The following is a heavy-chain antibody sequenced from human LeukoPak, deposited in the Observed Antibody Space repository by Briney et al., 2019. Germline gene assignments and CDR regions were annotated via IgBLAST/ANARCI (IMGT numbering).Heavy chain of an antibody. CDR1: GGSISSYY. CDR2: IYYSGST. J-gene: IGHJ4*02. D-gene: IGHD6-13*01. Sequence: SETLSLTCTVAGGSISSYYWSWIRQPPGKGLEWIGYIYYSGSTNYNPSLKSRVTISVDTSKNQFSLELSSVTAADTAVYYCARQRTLSSSWYRAGEIDYWGQGTLVTVSS. CDR3: ARQRTLSSSWYRAGEIDY. V-gene: IGHV4-59*01.